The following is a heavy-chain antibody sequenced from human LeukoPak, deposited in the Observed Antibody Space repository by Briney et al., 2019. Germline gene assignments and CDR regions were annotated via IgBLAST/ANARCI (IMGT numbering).Heavy chain of an antibody. CDR1: GFTFSSYG. CDR3: ARDDVLLWFGEQYYYMDV. D-gene: IGHD3-10*01. V-gene: IGHV3-23*01. Sequence: GGSLRLSCAASGFTFSSYGMSWVRQAPGKGLEWVSAISGSGGSTYYADSVKGRFTISRDNSKNTLYLQMNSLRAEDTAVYYCARDDVLLWFGEQYYYMDVWGKGTTVTVSS. J-gene: IGHJ6*03. CDR2: ISGSGGST.